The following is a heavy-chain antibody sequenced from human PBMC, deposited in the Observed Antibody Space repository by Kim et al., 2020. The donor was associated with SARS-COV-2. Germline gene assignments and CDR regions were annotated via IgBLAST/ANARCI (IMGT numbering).Heavy chain of an antibody. CDR1: GFTFSSYS. Sequence: GGSLRLSCAASGFTFSSYSMNWVRQAPGKGLEWVSSISSSSAYIYYADSVKGRFTISRDNAKNSLHLQMNSLRAEDTAVYYCARDIHGLGTYQTPIWGQGTLVTVSS. V-gene: IGHV3-21*01. CDR3: ARDIHGLGTYQTPI. CDR2: ISSSSAYI. J-gene: IGHJ4*02. D-gene: IGHD3-10*01.